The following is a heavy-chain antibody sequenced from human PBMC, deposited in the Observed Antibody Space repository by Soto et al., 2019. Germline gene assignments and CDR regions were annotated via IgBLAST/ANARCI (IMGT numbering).Heavy chain of an antibody. Sequence: ASVKVSCKASGGTFSSYAISWVRQAPGQGLEWMGGIIPIFGTANYAQKFQGRVTITADESTSTAYMELSSLRSEDTAVYYCAREFWEGQWLARYYFDYWGQGTLVTVSS. V-gene: IGHV1-69*13. CDR3: AREFWEGQWLARYYFDY. D-gene: IGHD6-19*01. J-gene: IGHJ4*02. CDR1: GGTFSSYA. CDR2: IIPIFGTA.